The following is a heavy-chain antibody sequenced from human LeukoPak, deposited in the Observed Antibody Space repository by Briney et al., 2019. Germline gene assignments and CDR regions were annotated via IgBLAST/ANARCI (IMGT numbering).Heavy chain of an antibody. V-gene: IGHV3-23*01. CDR2: ISGSGGST. D-gene: IGHD4-17*01. J-gene: IGHJ3*02. Sequence: GGSLRLSCAASGFTFSSYAMIGVRQAPGKGLEWVSVISGSGGSTYYADSVKGRFTMSRDNSKNTLYLQMNSLRAEDTAVYYCAKERGNGVRGAFDIWGQGTMVTVSS. CDR3: AKERGNGVRGAFDI. CDR1: GFTFSSYA.